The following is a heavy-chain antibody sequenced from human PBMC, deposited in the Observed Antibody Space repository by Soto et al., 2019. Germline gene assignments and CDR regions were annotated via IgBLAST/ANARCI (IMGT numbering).Heavy chain of an antibody. V-gene: IGHV1-18*01. CDR3: ARDRGVAPPVAGNTHYYYYMDV. CDR2: ISAYNGNT. J-gene: IGHJ6*03. D-gene: IGHD6-19*01. CDR1: GYSFTNYG. Sequence: QDQLVQSGVEVKKPGASVKVSCKASGYSFTNYGITWVRQAPGQGFEWMGWISAYNGNTNYAQKFLGRFTLTTDASTSTAYLELRSLRSDDTAVYYCARDRGVAPPVAGNTHYYYYMDVWGKGTTVTVSS.